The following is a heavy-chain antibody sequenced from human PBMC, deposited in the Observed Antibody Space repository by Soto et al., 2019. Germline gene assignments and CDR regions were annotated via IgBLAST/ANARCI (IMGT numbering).Heavy chain of an antibody. J-gene: IGHJ6*02. D-gene: IGHD4-17*01. V-gene: IGHV3-30*18. Sequence: PGASLRLSCAASGFTFSSYGMHWVRQAPGKGLERVAVISYDGSNKYYAENVKGRFTISRDNSKNTLYLQMNSLRAEDTAVYYCAKIIRVTTFSFGGYYYGMDVWGQGTTVTVSS. CDR1: GFTFSSYG. CDR3: AKIIRVTTFSFGGYYYGMDV. CDR2: ISYDGSNK.